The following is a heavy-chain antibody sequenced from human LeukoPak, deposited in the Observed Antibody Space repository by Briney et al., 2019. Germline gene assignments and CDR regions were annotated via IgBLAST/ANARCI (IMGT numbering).Heavy chain of an antibody. V-gene: IGHV4-59*01. J-gene: IGHJ5*02. D-gene: IGHD2-2*01. CDR2: IYYSGST. CDR3: ARVRCISTSCYEYNWFDP. CDR1: GDSISSYY. Sequence: SETLSLTCTVSGDSISSYYWSWIRQPPGKGLEWIGYIYYSGSTNYNPSLKSRVTISVDTSKNQFSLKLSSVTAADTAVYYCARVRCISTSCYEYNWFDPWGQGTLVTVSS.